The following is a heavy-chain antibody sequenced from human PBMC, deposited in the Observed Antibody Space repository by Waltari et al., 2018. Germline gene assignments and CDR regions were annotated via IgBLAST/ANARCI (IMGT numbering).Heavy chain of an antibody. CDR1: GFTFSSYA. Sequence: EVQLLESGGGLVQPGGSLRLSCAASGFTFSSYAMSWVRQAPGKGLEWVSAISGSGGSTYYADSGKGRFTISRDNSKNTLYLQMNSLRAEDTAVYYCAKGSCSSTSCYDEGGIYYYYYMDVWGKGTTVTVSS. D-gene: IGHD2-2*01. CDR3: AKGSCSSTSCYDEGGIYYYYYMDV. CDR2: ISGSGGST. J-gene: IGHJ6*03. V-gene: IGHV3-23*01.